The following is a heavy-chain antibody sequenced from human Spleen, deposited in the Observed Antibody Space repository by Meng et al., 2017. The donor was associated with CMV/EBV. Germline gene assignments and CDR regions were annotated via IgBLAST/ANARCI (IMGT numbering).Heavy chain of an antibody. V-gene: IGHV3-11*01. CDR2: ISSSGSTI. D-gene: IGHD3-3*01. Sequence: GGSLRLSCAASGFTFSDYYTSWIRQAPGKGLEWVSYISSSGSTIYYADSVKGRFTISRDNAKNSLYLQMNSLRAEDTAVYYCAREYYDFWSGYLDYWGQGTLVTVSS. CDR3: AREYYDFWSGYLDY. CDR1: GFTFSDYY. J-gene: IGHJ4*02.